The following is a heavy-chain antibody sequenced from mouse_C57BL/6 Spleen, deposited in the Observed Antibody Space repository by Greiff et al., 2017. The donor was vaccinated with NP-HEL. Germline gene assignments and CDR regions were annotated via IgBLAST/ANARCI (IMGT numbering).Heavy chain of an antibody. D-gene: IGHD2-5*01. J-gene: IGHJ4*01. CDR3: VRQGYSNYEDAMDY. CDR2: IRSKSNNYAT. CDR1: GFSFNTYA. Sequence: EVHLVESGGGLVQPKGSLKLSCAASGFSFNTYAMNWVRQAPGKGLEWVARIRSKSNNYATYYADSVKDRFTISRDDSESMLYLQMNNLKTEDTAMYYCVRQGYSNYEDAMDYWGQGTSVTVSS. V-gene: IGHV10-1*01.